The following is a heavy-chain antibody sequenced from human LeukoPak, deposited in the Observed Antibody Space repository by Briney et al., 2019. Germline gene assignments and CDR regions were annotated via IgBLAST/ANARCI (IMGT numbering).Heavy chain of an antibody. D-gene: IGHD3-3*01. J-gene: IGHJ6*02. CDR3: ARHYDFWSGYRTPYYYYYGMDV. CDR2: INWNGGST. V-gene: IGHV3-20*01. Sequence: PGGSLRLSCAASGFTFDDYGMSWVRQAPGKGLEWVSGINWNGGSTGYADFVKGRFTISRDNAKNSLYLQMNSLRAEDTALYHCARHYDFWSGYRTPYYYYYGMDVWGQGTTVTVSS. CDR1: GFTFDDYG.